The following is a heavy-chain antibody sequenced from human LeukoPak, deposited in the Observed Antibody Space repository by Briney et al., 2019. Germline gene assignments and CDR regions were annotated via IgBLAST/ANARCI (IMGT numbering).Heavy chain of an antibody. D-gene: IGHD3-22*01. CDR3: AKGDDSSGYYSSFDY. CDR2: ISGSGGST. CDR1: GFTFSSYA. V-gene: IGHV3-23*01. Sequence: PGGSLRLSCAASGFTFSSYAMSWVRQAPGKGLEWVSAISGSGGSTYYADSVKGRFTISRDNSKNTLYLQMSSLRAEDTAVYYCAKGDDSSGYYSSFDYCGQGTLVTVSS. J-gene: IGHJ4*02.